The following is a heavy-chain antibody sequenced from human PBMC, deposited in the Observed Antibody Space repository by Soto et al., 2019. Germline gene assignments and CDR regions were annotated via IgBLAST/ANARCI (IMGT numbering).Heavy chain of an antibody. V-gene: IGHV1-8*01. CDR3: AGEASGSYRLDY. D-gene: IGHD1-26*01. CDR2: MNPNSGST. Sequence: QVQLVQSGAEVKKPGASVKVSCKASGYTFTSSDINWVRQATGQGLEWMGWMNPNSGSTGCAQKFQGRVTMTRNTSISTTYMALSSLRAEDTAVSSCAGEASGSYRLDYWGHGTLVTVSS. J-gene: IGHJ4*01. CDR1: GYTFTSSD.